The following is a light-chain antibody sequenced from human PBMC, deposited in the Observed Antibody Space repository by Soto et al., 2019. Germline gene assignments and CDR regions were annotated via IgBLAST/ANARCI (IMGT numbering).Light chain of an antibody. V-gene: IGKV3-15*01. CDR2: GAS. CDR3: QQYNNWPFT. CDR1: QSISSN. J-gene: IGKJ3*01. Sequence: EIAMPQSPATLSVSPGESATLSCRASQSISSNLAWYQQKPGQAPRLLIYGASTRATGIPATFSGSGSGTEFTLTISSLQSEEFAVYYCQQYNNWPFTFDPGTKVDIK.